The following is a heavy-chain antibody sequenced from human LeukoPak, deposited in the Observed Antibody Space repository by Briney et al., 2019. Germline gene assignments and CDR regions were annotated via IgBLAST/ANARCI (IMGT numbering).Heavy chain of an antibody. Sequence: SETLSLTCTVSGGSISSYYWSWIRQPPGKGPEWIGYIYYSGSTNYNPSLKSRVTISVDTSKNQFSLRLSSVAAADTAVYYCASGLKWTPYYFDYWGQGTLVTVSS. CDR1: GGSISSYY. CDR2: IYYSGST. D-gene: IGHD2-8*01. J-gene: IGHJ4*02. CDR3: ASGLKWTPYYFDY. V-gene: IGHV4-59*01.